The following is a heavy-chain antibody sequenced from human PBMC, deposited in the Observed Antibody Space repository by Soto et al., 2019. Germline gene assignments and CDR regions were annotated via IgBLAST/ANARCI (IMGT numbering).Heavy chain of an antibody. V-gene: IGHV4-30-2*01. CDR1: GGSISSGGYS. CDR3: ASTIFGVPNGV. Sequence: SETLSLTCAVSGGSISSGGYSWSWIRQPPGKGLEWIGYIYHSGSTYYNPSPKSRVTISVDKSKNQFSLKLSSVTAADTAVYYCASTIFGVPNGVWGQGTTVTVSS. D-gene: IGHD3-3*01. CDR2: IYHSGST. J-gene: IGHJ6*02.